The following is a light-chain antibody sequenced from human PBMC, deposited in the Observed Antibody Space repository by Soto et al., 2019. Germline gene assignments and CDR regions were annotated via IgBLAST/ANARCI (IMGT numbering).Light chain of an antibody. Sequence: QSALSQPASVSGSRGQSITISCTGASSALGTYRLLSWYQQYPGKAPKLVVYEGSKRPTGVSSRFAGSNSGTTASLTISGSQPADEADYHCCSYASTPAFVVFGGGTKVTVL. V-gene: IGLV2-23*03. J-gene: IGLJ2*01. CDR3: CSYASTPAFVV. CDR1: SSALGTYRL. CDR2: EGS.